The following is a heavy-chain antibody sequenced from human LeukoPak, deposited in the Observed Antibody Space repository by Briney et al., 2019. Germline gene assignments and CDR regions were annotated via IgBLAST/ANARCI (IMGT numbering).Heavy chain of an antibody. V-gene: IGHV4-59*08. CDR2: IYYSGST. J-gene: IGHJ2*01. CDR3: ASQSVVVPQLDWYFDL. CDR1: GGSISNYY. D-gene: IGHD3-22*01. Sequence: PSETLSLTCTVSGGSISNYYWSWIRQPPGKGLEWIGYIYYSGSTNYNPSLKSRVTISVDTSKNQFSLKLSSVTAADTAVYYCASQSVVVPQLDWYFDLWGRGTLVTVSS.